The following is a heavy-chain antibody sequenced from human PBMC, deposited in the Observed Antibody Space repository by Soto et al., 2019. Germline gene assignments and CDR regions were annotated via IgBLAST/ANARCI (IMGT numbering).Heavy chain of an antibody. CDR3: ARADFWSGYSGSYYFDY. V-gene: IGHV4-59*01. Sequence: SETLSLTCTVSGGSISSYYWSWIRQPPGKGLEWIGYIYYSGSTNYNPSLKSRVTISVDTSKNQFSLKLSSVTAADTAVYYCARADFWSGYSGSYYFDYWGQGTLVTVSS. J-gene: IGHJ4*02. D-gene: IGHD3-3*01. CDR1: GGSISSYY. CDR2: IYYSGST.